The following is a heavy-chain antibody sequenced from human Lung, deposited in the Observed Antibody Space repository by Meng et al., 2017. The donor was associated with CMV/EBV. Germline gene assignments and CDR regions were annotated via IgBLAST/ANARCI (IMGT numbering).Heavy chain of an antibody. CDR3: ERVHRQYYYDGMAF. J-gene: IGHJ6*02. Sequence: AGSLRLSCAVSGFTFSSNWMHWVRQAPGKGMVWVSRINSDGSSTSYADSVKGRFTISRDNAKNTVYLQMNSLRAEDTAVYNCERVHRQYYYDGMAFWGQGTTVTVSS. CDR2: INSDGSST. V-gene: IGHV3-74*01. CDR1: GFTFSSNW.